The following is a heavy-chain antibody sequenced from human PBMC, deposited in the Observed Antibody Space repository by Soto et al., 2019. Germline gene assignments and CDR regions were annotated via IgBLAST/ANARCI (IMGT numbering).Heavy chain of an antibody. CDR3: AKDRLAGNFDY. V-gene: IGHV3-23*01. CDR1: GFTFNNYA. Sequence: PGGSLRLSCAASGFTFNNYAMNWVRQAPGMGLEWVATISNTGGGTYYADSVKGRFTISRDNSKNTLYLQMSSLRVEDTAVYYCAKDRLAGNFDYWGQGIQVTVSS. CDR2: ISNTGGGT. J-gene: IGHJ4*02.